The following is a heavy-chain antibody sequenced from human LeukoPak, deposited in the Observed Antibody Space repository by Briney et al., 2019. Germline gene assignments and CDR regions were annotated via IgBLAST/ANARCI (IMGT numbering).Heavy chain of an antibody. V-gene: IGHV3-74*01. D-gene: IGHD3-22*01. Sequence: GGSLRLSCAASGFTFSSYWMHWVRQAPGKGLVWVSRIKSDGSTNYADSVKGRFTISRDNAKNTLSLQMNSLRAEDTGVYYCARAPSEIGGYYPEYFRHWGQGALVTVSS. CDR1: GFTFSSYW. J-gene: IGHJ1*01. CDR2: IKSDGST. CDR3: ARAPSEIGGYYPEYFRH.